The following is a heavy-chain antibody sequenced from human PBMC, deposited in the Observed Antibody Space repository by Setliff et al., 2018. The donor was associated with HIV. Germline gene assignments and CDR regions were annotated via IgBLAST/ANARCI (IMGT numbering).Heavy chain of an antibody. CDR2: IYYSGST. V-gene: IGHV4-59*12. D-gene: IGHD3-16*01. Sequence: SETLSLTCTVSGGSISSYYWSWIRQPPGKGLEWIGYIYYSGSTNYNPSLKSRVRISVDTSKNQFSLELSSVTAADTAVYYCARTRWGAPVDYWGQGILVTVSS. CDR3: ARTRWGAPVDY. J-gene: IGHJ4*02. CDR1: GGSISSYY.